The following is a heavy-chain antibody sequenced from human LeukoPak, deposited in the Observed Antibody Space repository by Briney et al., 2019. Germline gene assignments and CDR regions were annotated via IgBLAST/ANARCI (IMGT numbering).Heavy chain of an antibody. D-gene: IGHD6-19*01. V-gene: IGHV3-15*01. CDR3: ITYGSGWSLDY. CDR2: IKGKIDGWTT. CDR1: GFTFSNAW. Sequence: GGSLRLSCAASGFTFSNAWMGWDRQAQGKGLDLVGRIKGKIDGWTTDYAAPVKGRFTISRYDSKNTLYLQMNSLNTEDTAVYYCITYGSGWSLDYWGREPWSPSPQ. J-gene: IGHJ4*02.